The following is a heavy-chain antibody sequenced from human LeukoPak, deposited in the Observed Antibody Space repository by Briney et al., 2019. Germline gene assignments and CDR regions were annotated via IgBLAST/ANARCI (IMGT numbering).Heavy chain of an antibody. J-gene: IGHJ4*02. CDR2: ISYDGSNK. D-gene: IGHD3-9*01. CDR3: ARTGYDILTGSPFPRTPLDY. Sequence: GGSLRLSCAASGFTFSSYAMHWVRQAPGKGLEWVAVISYDGSNKYYADSVKGRFTISRDNSKNTLYLQMNSLRAEDTAVYYCARTGYDILTGSPFPRTPLDYWGQGTLVTVSS. V-gene: IGHV3-30*04. CDR1: GFTFSSYA.